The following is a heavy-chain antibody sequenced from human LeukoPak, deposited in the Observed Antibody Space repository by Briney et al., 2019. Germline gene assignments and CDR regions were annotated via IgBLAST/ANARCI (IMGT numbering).Heavy chain of an antibody. CDR2: ISAYNGNT. CDR1: GYTFTSYG. V-gene: IGHV1-18*01. Sequence: GASVKVSCKASGYTFTSYGISWVRQAPGQGLEWMGWISAYNGNTNYAQKLQGRVTMTTDTSTSTAYMDLRSLRSDDTAVYYCARDSSTYSSSWYVLDYWGQGTLVTVSS. D-gene: IGHD6-13*01. J-gene: IGHJ4*02. CDR3: ARDSSTYSSSWYVLDY.